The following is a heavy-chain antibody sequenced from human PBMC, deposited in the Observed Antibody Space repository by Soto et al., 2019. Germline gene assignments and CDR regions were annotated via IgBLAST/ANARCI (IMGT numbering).Heavy chain of an antibody. V-gene: IGHV3-21*01. CDR3: ARAYSSSSYYYGMDV. CDR1: GFTFSSYS. J-gene: IGHJ6*02. Sequence: GGSLRLSCAASGFTFSSYSMNWVRQAPGKGLEWVSSISSSSSYIYYADSVKGRFTISRDNAKNSLYLQMNSLRAEDTAVYYCARAYSSSSYYYGMDVWGRGTTVTVSS. CDR2: ISSSSSYI. D-gene: IGHD6-6*01.